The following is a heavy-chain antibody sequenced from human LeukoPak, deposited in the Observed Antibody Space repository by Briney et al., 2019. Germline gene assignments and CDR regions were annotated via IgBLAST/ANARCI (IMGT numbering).Heavy chain of an antibody. Sequence: KTSQTLSLTCAISGDSVSSNTAAWNWIRQSPSRGLEWLGRTFYRFNWYDDYAASVESRITINPDTSKNQFSLHLKSVTPEDTAVYYCAREVAGTWAFDIWGQGTRVTVSS. CDR1: GDSVSSNTAA. CDR2: TFYRFNWYD. V-gene: IGHV6-1*01. J-gene: IGHJ3*02. D-gene: IGHD6-19*01. CDR3: AREVAGTWAFDI.